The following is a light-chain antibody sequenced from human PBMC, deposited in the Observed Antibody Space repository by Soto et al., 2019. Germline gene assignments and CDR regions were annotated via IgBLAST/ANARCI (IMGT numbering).Light chain of an antibody. CDR3: QQYLRSPRT. CDR1: QSVSSNY. J-gene: IGKJ1*01. V-gene: IGKV3-20*01. CDR2: GAS. Sequence: EIVLTQSPCTLSLSPGERATLSCRASQSVSSNYLAWYQQKPGQAPRLLIYGASSRATGIPDRFSGSASGTDFTLTISRLEPEDFAVYYCQQYLRSPRTFGQGTKVDIK.